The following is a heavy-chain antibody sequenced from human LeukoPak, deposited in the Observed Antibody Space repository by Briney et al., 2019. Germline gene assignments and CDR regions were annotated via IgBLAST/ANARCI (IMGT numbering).Heavy chain of an antibody. D-gene: IGHD5-24*01. CDR1: GFTFSSYW. CDR2: INGDGRNI. V-gene: IGHV3-74*01. Sequence: PGGSLRLSCVASGFTFSSYWMHWVRQDPRKGLVWVSRINGDGRNINYADSVRGRFTISRDNAKNSLYLQMNSLRAEDTALYYCAKGLTRMAIDYWGQGTLVTVSS. CDR3: AKGLTRMAIDY. J-gene: IGHJ4*02.